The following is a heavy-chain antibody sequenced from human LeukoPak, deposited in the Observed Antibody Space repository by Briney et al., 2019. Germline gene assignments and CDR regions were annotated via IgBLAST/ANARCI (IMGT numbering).Heavy chain of an antibody. CDR1: GGSLSDYF. CDR2: MYYRGST. J-gene: IGHJ5*02. V-gene: IGHV4-59*01. D-gene: IGHD4-17*01. Sequence: SETLSLTCTVSGGSLSDYFWSWVRQPPGKGLEGRGYMYYRGSTNYNPCFTSRGTISVGTSKNQCSLRWSSVTAADTAVYSSASSHGYGDDYVWGSWGQGALVTVSS. CDR3: ASSHGYGDDYVWGS.